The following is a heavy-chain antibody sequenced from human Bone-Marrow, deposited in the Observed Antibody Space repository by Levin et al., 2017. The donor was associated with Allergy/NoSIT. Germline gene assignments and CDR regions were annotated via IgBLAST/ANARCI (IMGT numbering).Heavy chain of an antibody. CDR3: ASDRPGDFYGMDV. J-gene: IGHJ6*02. CDR2: IYHSGST. V-gene: IGHV4-30-2*01. Sequence: SQTLSLTCAVSVGSLKSGPYSWSWIRQPPGKGLEWIGYIYHSGSTYYNPSLKSRVTISVDRSKNQFSLKLTSVTAADTAVYYCASDRPGDFYGMDVWGQGTTVTVSS. CDR1: VGSLKSGPYS.